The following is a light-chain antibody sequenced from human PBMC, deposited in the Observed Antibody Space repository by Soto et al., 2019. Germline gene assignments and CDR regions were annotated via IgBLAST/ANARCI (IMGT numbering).Light chain of an antibody. CDR2: GAS. V-gene: IGKV3-20*01. Sequence: EIVLTQSPGTLSLSPGEGATLSCRASQSVRSSFLAWYQQKPGQAPSLLIYGASSRATGIPDRFSGGGSGTDFTFTISRLEPEDLAVYYCQQHGSSPTFGGGTKVEIK. CDR1: QSVRSSF. J-gene: IGKJ4*01. CDR3: QQHGSSPT.